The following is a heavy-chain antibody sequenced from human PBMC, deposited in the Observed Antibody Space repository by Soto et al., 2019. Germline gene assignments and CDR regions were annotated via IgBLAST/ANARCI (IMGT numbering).Heavy chain of an antibody. CDR2: INAGNGKT. V-gene: IGHV1-3*01. J-gene: IGHJ4*02. CDR3: ARSPLRPQWPCWVY. D-gene: IGHD6-19*01. CDR1: GYTFPSYA. Sequence: ASVKVCCKASGYTFPSYAMHWVRQAPGQRLEWMGWINAGNGKTKDSQKSHGRVTITRDTSASTAYMELTRLRSEDTAVYYCARSPLRPQWPCWVYWGQGTLVTVSS.